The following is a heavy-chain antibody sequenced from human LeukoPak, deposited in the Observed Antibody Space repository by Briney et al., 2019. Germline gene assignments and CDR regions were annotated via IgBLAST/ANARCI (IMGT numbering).Heavy chain of an antibody. CDR1: GGSISSSSYY. Sequence: PSETLSLTCTVSGGSISSSSYYWGWIRQPPGKGLEWIGSTYYSGSTYYNPSLKSRVTISVDTSKNQFSLKLSSVTAADTAVYYCARLGREVTMLRTTHRRVAYYFDYWGQGTLVTVSS. CDR3: ARLGREVTMLRTTHRRVAYYFDY. J-gene: IGHJ4*02. D-gene: IGHD3-10*01. V-gene: IGHV4-39*01. CDR2: TYYSGST.